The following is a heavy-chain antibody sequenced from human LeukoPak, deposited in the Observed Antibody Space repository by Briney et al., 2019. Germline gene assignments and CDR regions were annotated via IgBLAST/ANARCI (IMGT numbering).Heavy chain of an antibody. D-gene: IGHD2-2*01. CDR3: ARADSVPAGDYHYWYMDV. Sequence: ASVKVSCKASGFTLTGYYMHWVRQDPGQGLQWMGWIKPNSGDTDYAQKFQGRVTMTRDTSISTVYVELSSLRSDDTAVYYCARADSVPAGDYHYWYMDVWGKGTTVTVSS. CDR1: GFTLTGYY. V-gene: IGHV1-2*02. J-gene: IGHJ6*03. CDR2: IKPNSGDT.